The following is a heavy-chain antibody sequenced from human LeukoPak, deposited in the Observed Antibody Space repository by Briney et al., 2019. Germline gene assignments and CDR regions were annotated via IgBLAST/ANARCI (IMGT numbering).Heavy chain of an antibody. CDR1: GFTFSSYG. D-gene: IGHD6-13*01. CDR3: AKDTGIAEAGSPGY. Sequence: PGGSLRLSCAASGFTFSSYGMHWVRQAPGKGLEWVAFIRYDGSNKYYADSVKGRFTISRDNSKNTLYLQMNSLRAEDTAVYYCAKDTGIAEAGSPGYWGQGNLGTVSS. CDR2: IRYDGSNK. J-gene: IGHJ4*02. V-gene: IGHV3-30*02.